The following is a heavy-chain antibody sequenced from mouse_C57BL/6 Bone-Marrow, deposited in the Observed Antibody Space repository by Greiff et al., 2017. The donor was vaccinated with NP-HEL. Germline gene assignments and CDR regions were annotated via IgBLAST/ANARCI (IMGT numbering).Heavy chain of an antibody. CDR2: IYPGSGNT. CDR1: GYTFTDYC. CDR3: ARDEDYYVSLDD. V-gene: IGHV1-76*01. J-gene: IGHJ2*01. Sequence: VKLVESGAELVRPGASVKLSCKASGYTFTDYCINWVKQRPGQGLEWIARIYPGSGNTYYNEKFKGKATLTAEKSSSTAYMQLSSLTSEDAAVYVCARDEDYYVSLDDWGQGTTLTVSS. D-gene: IGHD1-1*01.